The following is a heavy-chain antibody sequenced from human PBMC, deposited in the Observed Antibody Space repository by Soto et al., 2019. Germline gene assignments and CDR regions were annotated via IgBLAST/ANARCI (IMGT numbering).Heavy chain of an antibody. Sequence: PSETLSLTCTFSGGSISSSSYHWGWIRQPPGKGLEWIGYIYYSGSTYYNPSLKSRVTISVDTSKNQFSLKLSSVTAADTAVYYCASYQQSYAFDIWGQGTMVTVSS. V-gene: IGHV4-31*03. CDR2: IYYSGST. CDR1: GGSISSSSYH. D-gene: IGHD2-2*01. J-gene: IGHJ3*02. CDR3: ASYQQSYAFDI.